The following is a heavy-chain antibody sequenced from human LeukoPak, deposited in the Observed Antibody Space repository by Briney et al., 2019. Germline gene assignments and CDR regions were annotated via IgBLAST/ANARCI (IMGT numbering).Heavy chain of an antibody. J-gene: IGHJ1*01. CDR2: IYPGESDT. Sequence: GESLKISCKASGYSFTNYWIGWVRQMPGKGLEWMGIIYPGESDTRYSPSFQGQVTISADKSISTAYLQWSSLQASDTAMYYCATYAGSSSKYFQDWGQGTLVTVSS. V-gene: IGHV5-51*01. D-gene: IGHD3-10*01. CDR1: GYSFTNYW. CDR3: ATYAGSSSKYFQD.